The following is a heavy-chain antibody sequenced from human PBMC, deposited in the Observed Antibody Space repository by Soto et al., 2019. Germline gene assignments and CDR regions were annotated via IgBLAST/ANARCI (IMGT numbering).Heavy chain of an antibody. J-gene: IGHJ6*02. Sequence: GASVKVSCKTSGYTFTDYGFSWVRQAPGQGLEWMGWISAYNGNTNYAQKLQGRVTMTTDTSTSTAYMELRSLRYDDTAVYYCARAVSWRTLYGRDVWVQGTTVIVSS. CDR1: GYTFTDYG. V-gene: IGHV1-18*01. CDR2: ISAYNGNT. D-gene: IGHD6-13*01. CDR3: ARAVSWRTLYGRDV.